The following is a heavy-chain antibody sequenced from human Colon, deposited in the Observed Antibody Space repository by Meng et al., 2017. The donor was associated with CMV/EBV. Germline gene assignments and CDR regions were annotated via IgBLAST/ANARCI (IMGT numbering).Heavy chain of an antibody. J-gene: IGHJ5*02. CDR1: GYIVTSYY. CDR2: INPSVGTN. CDR3: AREYSAGGGSPLDP. D-gene: IGHD2-8*02. V-gene: IGHV1-46*01. Sequence: ASVKVSCKASGYIVTSYYIHWVRQSPGQGLEWMGTINPSVGTNSHGQKFQGRVTLTRDTSTSTVYMELSSLRSEGTALYYCAREYSAGGGSPLDPWGQGTLVTVSS.